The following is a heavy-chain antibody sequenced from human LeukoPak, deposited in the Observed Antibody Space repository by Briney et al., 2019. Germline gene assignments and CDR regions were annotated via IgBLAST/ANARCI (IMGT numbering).Heavy chain of an antibody. J-gene: IGHJ3*02. Sequence: PGGSLRLSCVASGFTFSSYWMHWVRQDPRKGLVWVSRINGDGRNINYADSVKGRFTISRDNAKNSLYLQMNSLRAADTAVYYCARLMLGPYDAFDIWGQGTMVTVSS. CDR2: INGDGRNI. V-gene: IGHV3-74*01. CDR3: ARLMLGPYDAFDI. CDR1: GFTFSSYW. D-gene: IGHD2-8*01.